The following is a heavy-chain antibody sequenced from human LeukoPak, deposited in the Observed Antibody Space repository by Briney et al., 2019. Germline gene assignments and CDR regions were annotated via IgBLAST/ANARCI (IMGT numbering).Heavy chain of an antibody. Sequence: GRSLRLSCAASGFTFSSYGMHWVRQAPGKGLEWVAIISYDGSYKYYADAVKGRFTIFRENSKNTLSLQMNSLRAEDTAVYYCAKGGPDSSAYYVDYWGQGTLVTVSS. J-gene: IGHJ4*02. D-gene: IGHD3-22*01. V-gene: IGHV3-30*18. CDR3: AKGGPDSSAYYVDY. CDR1: GFTFSSYG. CDR2: ISYDGSYK.